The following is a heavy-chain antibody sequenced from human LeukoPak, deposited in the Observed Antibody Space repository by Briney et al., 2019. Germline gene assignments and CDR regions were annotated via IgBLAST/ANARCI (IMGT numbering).Heavy chain of an antibody. V-gene: IGHV3-11*01. Sequence: GGSLRLSCAASGFTFSDYYMSWIRQAPGKGLEWVSYISSRGSTIYYADSVKGRFTISRDNAKNSLYLQMNSLRAEDTAVYYCARHDTAMATDYGMDVWGQGTTVTVPS. CDR1: GFTFSDYY. J-gene: IGHJ6*02. CDR2: ISSRGSTI. D-gene: IGHD5-18*01. CDR3: ARHDTAMATDYGMDV.